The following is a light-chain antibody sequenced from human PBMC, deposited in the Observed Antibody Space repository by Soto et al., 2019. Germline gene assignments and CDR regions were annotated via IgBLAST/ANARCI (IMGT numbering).Light chain of an antibody. CDR3: SSYTSSSTFPCV. Sequence: LTQPASVSGSPGQSITISCTGTSSDVVGYNYVSWYQQHPGKAPKVMIYDVSDRPSGVSNRFSGSKSGNTASLTISGLQAEDEADYYCSSYTSSSTFPCVFGTGTKVTVL. CDR2: DVS. V-gene: IGLV2-14*03. CDR1: SSDVVGYNY. J-gene: IGLJ1*01.